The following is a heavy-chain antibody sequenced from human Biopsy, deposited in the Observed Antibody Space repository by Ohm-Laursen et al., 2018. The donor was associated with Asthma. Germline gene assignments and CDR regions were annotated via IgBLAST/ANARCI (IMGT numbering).Heavy chain of an antibody. CDR2: LIPVLGTP. V-gene: IGHV1-69*01. CDR3: ARGYSGSDRIVYYYSGLEV. D-gene: IGHD5-12*01. Sequence: GSSVKDSCNASGDSFSNYAISWVRQAPGQGLEWMGGLIPVLGTPDHAQMFEGRVTITADESTSTAYMELSSLSSEDTAVYYCARGYSGSDRIVYYYSGLEVWGQGTTVTVSS. J-gene: IGHJ6*02. CDR1: GDSFSNYA.